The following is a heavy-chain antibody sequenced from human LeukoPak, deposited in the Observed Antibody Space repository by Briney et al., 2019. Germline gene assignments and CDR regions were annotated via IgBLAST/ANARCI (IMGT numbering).Heavy chain of an antibody. CDR2: IIPIFGTA. CDR3: ARDKGIAAVGMT. Sequence: SVKVSCKASGGTFSSYAISWVRQAPEQGLEWMGGIIPIFGTANYAQKFQGRVTITADESTSTAYMELSSLRSEDTAVYYCARDKGIAAVGMTWSEGTLVTVSS. CDR1: GGTFSSYA. V-gene: IGHV1-69*13. D-gene: IGHD6-13*01. J-gene: IGHJ5*02.